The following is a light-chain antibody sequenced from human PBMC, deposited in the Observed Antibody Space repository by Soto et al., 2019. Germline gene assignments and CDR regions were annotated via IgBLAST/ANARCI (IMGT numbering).Light chain of an antibody. CDR2: EVS. CDR3: SSYTSNSTYV. CDR1: SSDLGSYNR. V-gene: IGLV2-18*02. Sequence: QSGLTQPRSVSGSPGQSVTISSTGTSSDLGSYNRVSWYQQPPGTAPKLMIYEVSNRPSGVPDRFSGSKSGTTASLTISGLQAEDEADYYCSSYTSNSTYVFGIGTKVTVL. J-gene: IGLJ1*01.